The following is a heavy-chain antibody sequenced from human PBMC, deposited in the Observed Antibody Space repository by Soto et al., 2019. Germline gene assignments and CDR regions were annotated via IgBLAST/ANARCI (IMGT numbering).Heavy chain of an antibody. CDR2: INAGNGNT. CDR1: GYTFTSYA. D-gene: IGHD6-19*01. V-gene: IGHV1-3*05. J-gene: IGHJ4*02. CDR3: ARAVAVPADFDY. Sequence: QVQLVQSGAEEKKPGASVKVSCKASGYTFTSYAMHWVRQAPGQRLEWMGWINAGNGNTKYSQKFQGRVTITRDTSASTAYMELSSMRSEDTAVYYCARAVAVPADFDYWGQGTLVTVSS.